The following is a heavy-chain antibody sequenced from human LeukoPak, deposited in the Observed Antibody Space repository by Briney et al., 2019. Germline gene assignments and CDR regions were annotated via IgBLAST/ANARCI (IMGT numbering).Heavy chain of an antibody. D-gene: IGHD6-13*01. CDR1: GYTFTSYG. V-gene: IGHV1-18*01. CDR2: ISAYNGNT. CDR3: ARWPHIAAAGADFDY. J-gene: IGHJ4*02. Sequence: ASVKVSCKASGYTFTSYGISWVRQAPGQGLEWMGWISAYNGNTSYAQKLQGRVTMTTDTSTSTAYMELRSLRSDDTAVYYCARWPHIAAAGADFDYWGQGTLVTVSS.